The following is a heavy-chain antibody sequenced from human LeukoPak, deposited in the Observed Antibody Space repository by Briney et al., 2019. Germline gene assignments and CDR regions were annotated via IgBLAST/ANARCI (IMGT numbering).Heavy chain of an antibody. V-gene: IGHV3-23*01. CDR1: GVTFSSYD. Sequence: GGSLRLSCAASGVTFSSYDMSWVRQAPGKGLEWGSGISGSGGSTYYADSVKGRFTISRDNSKNTLYLQMNSLRAEDTAVYYCAELGITMIGGVWGKGTTVTISS. D-gene: IGHD3-10*02. CDR2: ISGSGGST. J-gene: IGHJ6*04. CDR3: AELGITMIGGV.